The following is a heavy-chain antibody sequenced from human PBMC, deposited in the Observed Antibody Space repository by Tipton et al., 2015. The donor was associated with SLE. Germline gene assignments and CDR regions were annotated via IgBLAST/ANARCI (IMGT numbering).Heavy chain of an antibody. D-gene: IGHD3-22*01. Sequence: LRLSCTVSGGSVSSGGYFWSWIRQPAGKGLEWIGYIYTSGSTNYNPSLKSRVTISVDTSKNQFSLKLSSVTAADTAVYYCADGGGYFSFDYWGQGPLVTVSS. V-gene: IGHV4-61*09. CDR3: ADGGGYFSFDY. J-gene: IGHJ4*02. CDR2: IYTSGST. CDR1: GGSVSSGGYF.